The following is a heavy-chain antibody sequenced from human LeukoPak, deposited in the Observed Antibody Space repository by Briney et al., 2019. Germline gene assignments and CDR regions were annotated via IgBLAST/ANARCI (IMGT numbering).Heavy chain of an antibody. CDR3: ARDLWFGEPLDY. Sequence: SETLSLTCTVSGGSISGSSYYWGWIRQPPGKGLEWIGSIYYSGSTYYNPSLKSRVTISVDTSKNQFSLKLSSVTAADTAVYYCARDLWFGEPLDYWGQGTLVTVSS. V-gene: IGHV4-39*07. CDR1: GGSISGSSYY. CDR2: IYYSGST. J-gene: IGHJ4*02. D-gene: IGHD3-10*01.